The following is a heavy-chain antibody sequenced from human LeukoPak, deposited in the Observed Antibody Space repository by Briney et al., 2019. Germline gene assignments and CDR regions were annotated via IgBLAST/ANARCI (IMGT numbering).Heavy chain of an antibody. Sequence: GGSLRLSCSPSGFTFGGYSMSWVRQAPGKGLEWVGFIRGKAYGGTPEYAASVKGRFTISRDDSKSIAYLQMNSLKTEDTAVYYCTRDQTPYYWGQGTLVTVSS. CDR2: IRGKAYGGTP. CDR3: TRDQTPYY. V-gene: IGHV3-49*04. J-gene: IGHJ4*02. CDR1: GFTFGGYS.